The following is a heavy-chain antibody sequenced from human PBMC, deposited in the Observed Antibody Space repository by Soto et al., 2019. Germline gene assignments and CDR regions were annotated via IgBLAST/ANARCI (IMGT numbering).Heavy chain of an antibody. J-gene: IGHJ4*02. CDR3: AREYDDSSGAYRPGDY. Sequence: QVQLVQSGAEVKKPGASVKVSCKASGYTFTSYYMHWVRQAPGQGLEWIGIINPSGGSTSYAQKFQGRVTMTRDTSTSTGYMELSSLRSEDTAVYYCAREYDDSSGAYRPGDYWGQGTLVTVSS. CDR1: GYTFTSYY. CDR2: INPSGGST. V-gene: IGHV1-46*01. D-gene: IGHD3-22*01.